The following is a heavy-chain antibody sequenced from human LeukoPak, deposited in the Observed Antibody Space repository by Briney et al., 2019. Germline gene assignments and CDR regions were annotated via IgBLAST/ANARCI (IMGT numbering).Heavy chain of an antibody. CDR2: ISYDGSNK. CDR3: AKDLASGYSSSEH. Sequence: GGSLRLSRAASGFTFSSYGMHWVRQAPGKGLEWVAVISYDGSNKYYADSVKGRFTISRDNSKNTLYLQMNSLRAEDTAVYYCAKDLASGYSSSEHWGQGTLVTVSS. D-gene: IGHD6-6*01. V-gene: IGHV3-30*18. CDR1: GFTFSSYG. J-gene: IGHJ4*02.